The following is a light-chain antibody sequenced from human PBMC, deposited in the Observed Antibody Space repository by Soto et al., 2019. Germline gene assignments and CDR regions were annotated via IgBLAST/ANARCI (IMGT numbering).Light chain of an antibody. CDR2: EGS. V-gene: IGLV2-23*01. CDR3: CSYAGSSTAV. CDR1: SSDFGTYNL. Sequence: QSVLTQPASVSGSPGQSITISCTGTSSDFGTYNLVSWYQHHPGKAPKLMIYEGSKRPSGVSNRFSGSKSGNTASLTISGLQAEDEADYYCCSYAGSSTAVFGGGTKLIVL. J-gene: IGLJ2*01.